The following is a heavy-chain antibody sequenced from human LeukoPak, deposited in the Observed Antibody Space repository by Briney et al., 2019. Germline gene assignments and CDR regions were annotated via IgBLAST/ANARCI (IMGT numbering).Heavy chain of an antibody. J-gene: IGHJ6*02. Sequence: PSETLSLTCTVSGGSISPYYWSWLRQSPGKGLEWIGFIYYSGSTNYNPSLKSRLTISLDTSKNQFSLRLSSVSAADTAVYYCAREVTTTTYGLDVWGQGTTVTVSS. V-gene: IGHV4-59*01. D-gene: IGHD4-17*01. CDR1: GGSISPYY. CDR3: AREVTTTTYGLDV. CDR2: IYYSGST.